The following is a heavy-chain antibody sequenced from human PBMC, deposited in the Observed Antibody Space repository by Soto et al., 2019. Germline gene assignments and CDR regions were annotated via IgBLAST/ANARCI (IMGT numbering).Heavy chain of an antibody. CDR1: GFTFSN. Sequence: HPGGSLRLSCAASGFTFSNWVRQAPGKGLEWVSSISVSGGTTYYADSVKGRFTISRDNSKNTLYLQMNSLRAEDTAVYYCAKDYYDGRGSYYYFGSWGQGTLVTVSS. CDR3: AKDYYDGRGSYYYFGS. D-gene: IGHD3-22*01. J-gene: IGHJ4*02. V-gene: IGHV3-23*01. CDR2: ISVSGGTT.